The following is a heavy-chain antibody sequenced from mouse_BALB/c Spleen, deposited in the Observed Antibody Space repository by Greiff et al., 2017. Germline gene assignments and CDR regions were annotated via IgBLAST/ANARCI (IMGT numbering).Heavy chain of an antibody. J-gene: IGHJ3*01. V-gene: IGHV5-6-2*01. CDR1: GFTFSSYY. D-gene: IGHD1-1*01. CDR2: INSNGGST. CDR3: ARHDGNHPFAY. Sequence: EVHLVESGGGLVKLGGSLKLSCAASGFTFSSYYMSWVRQTPEKRLELVAAINSNGGSTYYPDTVKGRFTISRDNAKNTLYLQMSSLKSEDTALYYCARHDGNHPFAYWGQGTLVTVSA.